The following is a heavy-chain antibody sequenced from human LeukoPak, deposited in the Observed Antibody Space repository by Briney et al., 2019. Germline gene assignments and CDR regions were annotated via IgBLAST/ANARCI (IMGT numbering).Heavy chain of an antibody. CDR2: INHSGST. D-gene: IGHD3-22*01. CDR3: ARGFDSSGFD. Sequence: NSSETLSLTCAVYGGSFSGYYWSWIRQPPGKGLEWIGEINHSGSTNYNPSLKSRVTISVDTSKNQFSLKLSSVTAADTAVYYCARGFDSSGFDWGQGTLVTVSS. CDR1: GGSFSGYY. J-gene: IGHJ4*02. V-gene: IGHV4-34*01.